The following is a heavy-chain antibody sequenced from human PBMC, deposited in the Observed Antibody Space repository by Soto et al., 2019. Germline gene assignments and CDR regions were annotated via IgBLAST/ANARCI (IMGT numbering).Heavy chain of an antibody. Sequence: SVKVSCKASGGTYSSYACSLVRQAPGQGLKWMADIMPLLGTAEYAQKFRGRVTITADESTSTAYMELSSLRSEDTAVYDCASGNSATVGGVTVYYYYGMDVWGQGTTVTVSS. V-gene: IGHV1-69*13. CDR3: ASGNSATVGGVTVYYYYGMDV. CDR2: IMPLLGTA. CDR1: GGTYSSYA. J-gene: IGHJ6*02. D-gene: IGHD3-16*02.